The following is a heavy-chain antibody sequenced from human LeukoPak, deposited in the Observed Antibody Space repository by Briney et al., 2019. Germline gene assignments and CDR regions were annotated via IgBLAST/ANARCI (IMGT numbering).Heavy chain of an antibody. CDR3: ARGREGVTHLDAFDI. Sequence: SQTLSLTCAVYGGSFSGYYWSWIRQPPGKGLEWIGEINHSGSTNYNPSLKSRVTISVDTSKNQFSLKLSSVTAADTAVYYCARGREGVTHLDAFDIWGQGTMVTVSS. CDR1: GGSFSGYY. D-gene: IGHD2-15*01. J-gene: IGHJ3*02. V-gene: IGHV4-34*01. CDR2: INHSGST.